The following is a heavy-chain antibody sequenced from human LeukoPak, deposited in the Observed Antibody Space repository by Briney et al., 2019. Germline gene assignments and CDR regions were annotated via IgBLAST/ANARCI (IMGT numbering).Heavy chain of an antibody. D-gene: IGHD6-6*01. V-gene: IGHV3-23*01. CDR3: AKDWDSSSWDH. CDR1: GFTFSSYA. J-gene: IGHJ4*02. CDR2: ISGSGGST. Sequence: GGSLTLSCAASGFTFSSYAMSWVRQAPGKGLEWVSAISGSGGSTYYADSVKGRFTISRDHPKNTLYLQMNSLRAEDTAIYYCAKDWDSSSWDHWGQGTLVTVSS.